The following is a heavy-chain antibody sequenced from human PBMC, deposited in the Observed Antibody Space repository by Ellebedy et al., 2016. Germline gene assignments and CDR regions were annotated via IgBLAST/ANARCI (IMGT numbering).Heavy chain of an antibody. CDR2: IAYDENDK. V-gene: IGHV3-30-3*01. CDR3: ARSGFSIPARYYYYGMDV. Sequence: GGSLRLSCVASEFTFSSYSIHWVRQAPGKGLECVAAIAYDENDKYYADSVKGRFTISRDNSKNTVYLQMNSLRAEDTAVYYCARSGFSIPARYYYYGMDVWGQGTTVTVSS. D-gene: IGHD5-12*01. CDR1: EFTFSSYS. J-gene: IGHJ6*02.